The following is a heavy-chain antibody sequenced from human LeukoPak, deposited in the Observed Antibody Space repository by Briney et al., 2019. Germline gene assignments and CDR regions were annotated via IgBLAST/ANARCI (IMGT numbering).Heavy chain of an antibody. CDR1: GGSFSGYY. D-gene: IGHD2-15*01. CDR3: ARTVLSYCRGGSCPYFDY. Sequence: PSETLSLTCAVYGGSFSGYYWSRIRQTPGKGLEWIGEINHSGSTNYNPSLKSRVTISVDTSKNQFSLKLSSLTAADTAVYYCARTVLSYCRGGSCPYFDYWGQGTLVTVSS. CDR2: INHSGST. V-gene: IGHV4-34*01. J-gene: IGHJ4*01.